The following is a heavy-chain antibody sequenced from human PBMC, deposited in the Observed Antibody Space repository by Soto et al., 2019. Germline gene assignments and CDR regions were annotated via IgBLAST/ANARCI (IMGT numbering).Heavy chain of an antibody. V-gene: IGHV1-69*13. J-gene: IGHJ6*02. D-gene: IGHD1-7*01. Sequence: SVKVSCKASGGTFSSYAISWVRQAPGQGLEWMGGIIPIFGTANYAQKFQGRVTITADESTSTAYMELSSLRSEDTAVYYCASGGLELPYYYYGMDVWGQGTTVTVSS. CDR2: IIPIFGTA. CDR3: ASGGLELPYYYYGMDV. CDR1: GGTFSSYA.